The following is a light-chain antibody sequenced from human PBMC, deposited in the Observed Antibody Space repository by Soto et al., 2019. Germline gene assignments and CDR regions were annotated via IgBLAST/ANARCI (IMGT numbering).Light chain of an antibody. J-gene: IGKJ1*01. CDR1: QSVSSTY. CDR3: QHYGYSLWT. V-gene: IGKV3-20*01. CDR2: GAS. Sequence: IVLPHAPATLPFFPGETEPLSSRASQSVSSTYLAWYQQRPGQAPKLLIYGASTRATGIPDRFSGSGSGTDFTLTIIRLEPEDFAVYYCQHYGYSLWTFGQGTKVDIK.